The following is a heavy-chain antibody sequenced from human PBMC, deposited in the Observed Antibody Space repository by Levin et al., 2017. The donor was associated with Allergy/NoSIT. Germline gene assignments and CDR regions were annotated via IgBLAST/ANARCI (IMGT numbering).Heavy chain of an antibody. V-gene: IGHV4-38-2*01. Sequence: SETLSLTCAVSGYSISSGYYWGWIRQPPGKGLEWIGSIYHSGSTYYNPSLKSRVTISVDTSKNQFSLKLSSVTAADTAVYYCARQSPVVPAATMGDYWGQGTLVTVSS. D-gene: IGHD2-2*01. CDR3: ARQSPVVPAATMGDY. J-gene: IGHJ4*02. CDR2: IYHSGST. CDR1: GYSISSGYY.